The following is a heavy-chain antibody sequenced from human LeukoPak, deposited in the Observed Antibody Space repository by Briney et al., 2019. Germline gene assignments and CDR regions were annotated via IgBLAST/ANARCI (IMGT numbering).Heavy chain of an antibody. J-gene: IGHJ4*02. D-gene: IGHD1-1*01. Sequence: SETLSLTCTVSGGSISSYYWSWIRQPPGKGLEWIGYIYYSGSTNYNPSLKSRVTISVDTSKNQFSLKLSSVTAADTAVYYCARESQLGSTYDYWGQGTLVTVSS. V-gene: IGHV4-59*01. CDR3: ARESQLGSTYDY. CDR1: GGSISSYY. CDR2: IYYSGST.